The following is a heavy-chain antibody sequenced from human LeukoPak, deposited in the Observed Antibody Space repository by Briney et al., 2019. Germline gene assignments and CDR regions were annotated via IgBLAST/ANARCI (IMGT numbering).Heavy chain of an antibody. Sequence: PGGSLRLSCAASGFTFSTYGMHWVRQAPGKGLEWVAVVWYDGSNKYYTDSVKGRFTISRDNSKNTLSLQMNSLRAEDTAVYYCVGGVSSTSFYGMDVWGQGTTVTASS. CDR2: VWYDGSNK. V-gene: IGHV3-33*01. CDR3: VGGVSSTSFYGMDV. CDR1: GFTFSTYG. J-gene: IGHJ6*02. D-gene: IGHD2-2*01.